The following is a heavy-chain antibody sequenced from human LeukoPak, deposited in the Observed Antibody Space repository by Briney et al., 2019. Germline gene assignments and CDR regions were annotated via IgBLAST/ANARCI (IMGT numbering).Heavy chain of an antibody. CDR1: GFTFSSYW. CDR2: IKQDGSEK. Sequence: GGSLRLSCAASGFTFSSYWMSWVRQAPGKGLEWVANIKQDGSEKYYVNSVRGRFTISRDNAKNSLYLQMNSLRAEDTAVYYFASVYYDFWSGYYPFDYWGQGTLVTVSS. J-gene: IGHJ4*02. V-gene: IGHV3-7*01. CDR3: ASVYYDFWSGYYPFDY. D-gene: IGHD3-3*01.